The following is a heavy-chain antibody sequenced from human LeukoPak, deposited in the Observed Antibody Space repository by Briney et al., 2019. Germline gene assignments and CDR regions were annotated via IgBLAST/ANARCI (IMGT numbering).Heavy chain of an antibody. CDR2: IYYSGSI. CDR3: ARHYYERSGSYSFDC. J-gene: IGHJ4*02. CDR1: GASISSYY. Sequence: PSETLSLTCTVSGASISSYYWSWIRQPPGKGLEWIGYIYYSGSINYNPSLKSRVTISVDTSKNQLSLKLSSVSAATTAVSYCARHYYERSGSYSFDCWGQGTLVTVSS. V-gene: IGHV4-59*08. D-gene: IGHD3-22*01.